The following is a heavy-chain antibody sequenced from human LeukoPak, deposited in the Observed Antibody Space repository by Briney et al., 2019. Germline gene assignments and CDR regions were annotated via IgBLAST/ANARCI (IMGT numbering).Heavy chain of an antibody. CDR2: ISDSGGST. CDR3: AKGITFDY. J-gene: IGHJ4*02. CDR1: GFPFSSYA. D-gene: IGHD3-16*01. V-gene: IGHV3-64D*09. Sequence: GGSLRLSCSASGFPFSSYAMHWVRQAPGKGLEYVSAISDSGGSTYYADSVKGRFTISRDNSKNTLYLQMSSLRAEDTAVYFCAKGITFDYWGQGTLVTVSS.